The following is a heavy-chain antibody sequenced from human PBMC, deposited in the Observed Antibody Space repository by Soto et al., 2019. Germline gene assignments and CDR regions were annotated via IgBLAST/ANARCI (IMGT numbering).Heavy chain of an antibody. CDR3: AREGVAPYYYYGMDV. V-gene: IGHV1-18*01. CDR1: GYTFTRSG. D-gene: IGHD5-12*01. CDR2: ISTYNGDT. Sequence: ASVKVSCKASGYTFTRSGISWVRQDHGQGLEWMGWISTYNGDTNYARTFQGRVTMTTDTSTSTVHMEVRSLRSDDTAVYYCAREGVAPYYYYGMDVWGQGTPVTVSS. J-gene: IGHJ6*02.